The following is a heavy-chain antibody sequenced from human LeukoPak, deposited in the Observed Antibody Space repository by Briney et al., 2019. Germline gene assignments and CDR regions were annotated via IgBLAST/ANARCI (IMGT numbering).Heavy chain of an antibody. V-gene: IGHV1-18*01. CDR1: GYTFANYG. Sequence: ASVKVSCKASGYTFANYGISWVQQAPGQGLEWMGWISAYSGYTDSAQKIQGRVTMTTDTSTNTVYMELRSLRSDDTAVYYCARDPGSGYDIVDYWGQGTLVTVSS. CDR3: ARDPGSGYDIVDY. D-gene: IGHD5-12*01. J-gene: IGHJ4*02. CDR2: ISAYSGYT.